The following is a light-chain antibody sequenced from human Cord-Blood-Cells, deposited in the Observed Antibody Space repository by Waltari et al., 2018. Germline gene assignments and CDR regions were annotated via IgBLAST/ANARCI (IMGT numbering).Light chain of an antibody. Sequence: DIQMTQSPSHMSPSVGHRVPITCRASQSISSYLNWYQQKPGKAPKLLIYAASSLQSGVPSRFSGSGSGTDFTLTISSLQPEDFATYYCQQSYSTWTFGQGTKVEIK. V-gene: IGKV1-39*01. J-gene: IGKJ1*01. CDR1: QSISSY. CDR2: AAS. CDR3: QQSYSTWT.